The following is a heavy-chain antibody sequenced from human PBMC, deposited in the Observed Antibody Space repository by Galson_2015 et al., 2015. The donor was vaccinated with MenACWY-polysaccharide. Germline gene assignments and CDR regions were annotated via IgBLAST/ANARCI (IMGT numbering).Heavy chain of an antibody. CDR1: GYIFTNYA. CDR2: ISAGNGTT. J-gene: IGHJ4*02. D-gene: IGHD6-19*01. CDR3: TRDSESLDY. V-gene: IGHV1-3*01. Sequence: SVKVSCKASGYIFTNYAMHWVRQAPGQGFEWMGWISAGNGTTEYSQKFQGRVTITTDTSASTAYMEVSSLRSVDTAVYYCTRDSESLDYWGQGTLVTVSS.